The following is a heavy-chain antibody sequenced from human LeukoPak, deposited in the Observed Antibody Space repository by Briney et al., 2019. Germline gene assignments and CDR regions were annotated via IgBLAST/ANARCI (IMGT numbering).Heavy chain of an antibody. CDR1: GGSFSGYD. CDR2: INHSRST. V-gene: IGHV4-34*01. Sequence: SETLSLSCAVSGGSFSGYDWSWIRQPPGKGLEWMGEINHSRSTNYNPSLKRRVTISADTSKNQFSVKMSSVTAADTAVYYCARMYSDFWSGYHSLDAFDIWGQGTMVTVSS. D-gene: IGHD3-3*01. J-gene: IGHJ3*02. CDR3: ARMYSDFWSGYHSLDAFDI.